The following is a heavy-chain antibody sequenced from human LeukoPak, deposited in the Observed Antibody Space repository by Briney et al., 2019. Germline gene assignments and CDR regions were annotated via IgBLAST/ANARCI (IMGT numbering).Heavy chain of an antibody. D-gene: IGHD2-2*02. CDR2: IYYSGST. CDR3: ARLPQYQLLYRPGIDY. Sequence: PSETLSLTCTVSGGSISSSSYYWGGIRQPPWKGLEWIGSIYYSGSTYYNPSLKSRVTISVDTSKNQFSLKLSSVTAADTAVYYCARLPQYQLLYRPGIDYWGQGTLVTVSS. CDR1: GGSISSSSYY. V-gene: IGHV4-39*01. J-gene: IGHJ4*02.